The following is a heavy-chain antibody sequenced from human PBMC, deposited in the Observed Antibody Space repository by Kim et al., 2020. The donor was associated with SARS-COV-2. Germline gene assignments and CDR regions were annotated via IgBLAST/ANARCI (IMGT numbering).Heavy chain of an antibody. D-gene: IGHD3-22*01. Sequence: GGSLRLSCAVSGFTVSTNGMSWVRQTPGRGLEWVSVITSGGTTSYTDSVKGRFTISRDNYKNTLYLQMNSLRADDTAVYYCAKSRGYLQFDYWGQGTLVT. CDR2: ITSGGTT. CDR1: GFTVSTNG. CDR3: AKSRGYLQFDY. J-gene: IGHJ4*02. V-gene: IGHV3-23*01.